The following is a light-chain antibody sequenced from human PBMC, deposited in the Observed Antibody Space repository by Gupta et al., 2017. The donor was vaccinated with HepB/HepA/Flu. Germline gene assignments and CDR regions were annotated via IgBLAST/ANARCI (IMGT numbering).Light chain of an antibody. CDR3: QQYNNWPPIT. CDR2: GAS. CDR1: QSVRSN. J-gene: IGKJ5*01. Sequence: EIVMTQSPATLSVSPGERATLSCRASQSVRSNLAWYQQKPGQAPRLLIYGASTRARGIAARFSGSGSGTEFTLTISSRQSEDFAIYYCQQYNNWPPITFGQGTRLEIK. V-gene: IGKV3-15*01.